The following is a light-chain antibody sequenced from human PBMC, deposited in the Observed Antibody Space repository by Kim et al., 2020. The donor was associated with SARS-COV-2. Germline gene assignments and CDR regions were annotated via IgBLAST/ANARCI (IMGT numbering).Light chain of an antibody. J-gene: IGKJ2*01. CDR3: QQYDRSPYT. CDR2: GTS. CDR1: QSVASNH. Sequence: LSPGGRATLSGRASQSVASNHLAWFPQKPGQAPRLLIYGTSSRATGIPDRFSASESGTDFTLTISRLGPEDFAVYYCQQYDRSPYTFGQETELEI. V-gene: IGKV3-20*01.